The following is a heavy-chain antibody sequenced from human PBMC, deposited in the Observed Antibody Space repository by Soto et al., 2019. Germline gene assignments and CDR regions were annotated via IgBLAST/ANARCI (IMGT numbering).Heavy chain of an antibody. J-gene: IGHJ6*02. D-gene: IGHD3-10*01. CDR3: ASKFGCNGTDEALYGMDV. CDR2: INPSGGST. V-gene: IGHV1-46*03. Sequence: QVQLVQSGAEVKKPGASVKVSCKASGYTFTSYYMHWVRQAPGQGLEWMGIINPSGGSTSYAQKCQGRATMTGDTSTSTVYMELSSLRSEDTAVYYCASKFGCNGTDEALYGMDVGGQGTTVTVSS. CDR1: GYTFTSYY.